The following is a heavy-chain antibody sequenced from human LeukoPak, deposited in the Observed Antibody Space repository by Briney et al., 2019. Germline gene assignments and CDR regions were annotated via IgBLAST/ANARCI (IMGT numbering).Heavy chain of an antibody. CDR1: GGTFSSYA. CDR2: IIPIFGTA. Sequence: SVKVSCKASGGTFSSYAISWVRQAPGQGLEWMGGIIPIFGTANYAQKFQGRVTITTDESTSTAYMEQSSLRSKDTEVYYCAYISSSGGDYNWFDPWGQGTLVTVSS. CDR3: AYISSSGGDYNWFDP. J-gene: IGHJ5*02. V-gene: IGHV1-69*05. D-gene: IGHD6-6*01.